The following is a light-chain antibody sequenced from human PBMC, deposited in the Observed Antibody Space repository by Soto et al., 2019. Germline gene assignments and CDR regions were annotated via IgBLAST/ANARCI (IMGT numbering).Light chain of an antibody. J-gene: IGLJ2*01. CDR2: DVT. CDR3: CSYAGSSTSVV. CDR1: SSDVGAYNY. Sequence: QSALTQPRSVSGSPGQSVTISCTGTSSDVGAYNYVSWYRQHPGKAPNLIIYDVTKRPSGVPARFSGAKSGNTASRTISGLQADDEADYFCCSYAGSSTSVVFGGGTKLTVL. V-gene: IGLV2-11*01.